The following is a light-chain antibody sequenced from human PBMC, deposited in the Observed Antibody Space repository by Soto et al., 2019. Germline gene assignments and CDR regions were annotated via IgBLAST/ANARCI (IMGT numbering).Light chain of an antibody. Sequence: QSALTQPASVSGSPGQSITISCTGTSSDVGGYNYVSWYQQHPGEAPKLMIYDVTNRPSGVSNRFSGSKSGNTASLTISGLQAEDEADYYCSSSTSSTTRVVFGAGTKLTVL. CDR1: SSDVGGYNY. CDR2: DVT. J-gene: IGLJ2*01. V-gene: IGLV2-14*03. CDR3: SSSTSSTTRVV.